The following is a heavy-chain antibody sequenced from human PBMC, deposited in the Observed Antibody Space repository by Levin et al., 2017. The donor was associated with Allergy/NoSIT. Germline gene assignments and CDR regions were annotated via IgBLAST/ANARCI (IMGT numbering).Heavy chain of an antibody. Sequence: SSQTLSLTCTVSGGSISSSTYYWGWIRQPPGKGLEWIGSIYDSDNTYYNPSLKSRVTISVDTSKNQFSLKLSSVTAADTAVYYCARQIGYRAAGGTQTGRYYFDYWGQGTLVTVSS. D-gene: IGHD6-13*01. J-gene: IGHJ4*02. CDR2: IYDSDNT. CDR3: ARQIGYRAAGGTQTGRYYFDY. CDR1: GGSISSSTYY. V-gene: IGHV4-39*01.